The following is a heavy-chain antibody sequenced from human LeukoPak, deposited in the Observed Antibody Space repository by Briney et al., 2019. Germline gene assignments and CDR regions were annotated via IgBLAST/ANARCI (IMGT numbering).Heavy chain of an antibody. CDR3: ARDHYYGSGSYSSSFDY. Sequence: GRSLRLSCSASGFTFSSYSMHWVRQAPGKGLDWVAVISYDGSNKYYADSVKGRFTISRDNSKNTLYLQMNILRAEDTAVYYCARDHYYGSGSYSSSFDYWGQGTLVTVSS. D-gene: IGHD3-10*01. V-gene: IGHV3-30*04. J-gene: IGHJ4*02. CDR2: ISYDGSNK. CDR1: GFTFSSYS.